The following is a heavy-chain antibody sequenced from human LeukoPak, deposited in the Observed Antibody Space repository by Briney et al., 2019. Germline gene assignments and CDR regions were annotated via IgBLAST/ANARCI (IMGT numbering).Heavy chain of an antibody. CDR2: VHYSGGS. CDR1: GGSISSSTYY. CDR3: AREARGTAFDI. J-gene: IGHJ3*02. Sequence: PSETLSLTCTVSGGSISSSTYYWGWIRQSPGKGLEWIGSVHYSGGSYYNPSLKSRVTISLNTSKNQFSLKLSSVTAADTAVYYCAREARGTAFDIWGQGTMVTVSS. D-gene: IGHD3-16*01. V-gene: IGHV4-39*07.